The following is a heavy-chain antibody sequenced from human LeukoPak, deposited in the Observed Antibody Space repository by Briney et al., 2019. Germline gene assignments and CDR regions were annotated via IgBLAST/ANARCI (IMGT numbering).Heavy chain of an antibody. V-gene: IGHV1-2*04. Sequence: AAVTVSCTASGYTFTGYYMHWVRQAPGPGLEWMGWINPNSGGTNYAQKLQGWVTMTRDTSISTAHIELSRLRSDDTAVYYCARGTALGAPRTAYFQHWGQGTLVTVSS. CDR3: ARGTALGAPRTAYFQH. CDR2: INPNSGGT. D-gene: IGHD1-14*01. J-gene: IGHJ1*01. CDR1: GYTFTGYY.